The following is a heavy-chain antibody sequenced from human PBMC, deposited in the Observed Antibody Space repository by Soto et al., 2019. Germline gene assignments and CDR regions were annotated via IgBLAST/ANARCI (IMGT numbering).Heavy chain of an antibody. Sequence: QLQLQESGSGLVKPSQTLSLTCAVSGGSISSGGYSWSWIRQPPGKGLEWIGYIYHSGSTYYNPSRXSXVXIXXDWAKNQVSLKLSSVTAADTAVSQCARVAYCGGDCQRRFDPWGQGTLVTVSS. V-gene: IGHV4-30-2*01. CDR1: GGSISSGGYS. CDR2: IYHSGST. D-gene: IGHD2-21*02. CDR3: ARVAYCGGDCQRRFDP. J-gene: IGHJ5*02.